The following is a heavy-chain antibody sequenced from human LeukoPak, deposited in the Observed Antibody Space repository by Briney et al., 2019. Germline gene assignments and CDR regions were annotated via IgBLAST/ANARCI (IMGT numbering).Heavy chain of an antibody. J-gene: IGHJ4*02. CDR3: VRGPNYVWGSYQYFDY. V-gene: IGHV4-30-4*01. D-gene: IGHD3-16*02. Sequence: SQTLSLTCTVSGGSISSGDYYWSWIRQPPGRGLEWLGYIYYSGSTYYNPSLKSRVTISVDTSKNQFSLKLSSVTAADTAVYYCVRGPNYVWGSYQYFDYWGQGTLVTVPS. CDR1: GGSISSGDYY. CDR2: IYYSGST.